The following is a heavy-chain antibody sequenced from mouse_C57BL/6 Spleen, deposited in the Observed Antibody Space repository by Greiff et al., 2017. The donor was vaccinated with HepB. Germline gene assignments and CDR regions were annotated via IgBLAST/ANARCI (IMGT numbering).Heavy chain of an antibody. CDR2: ISSGSSTI. D-gene: IGHD2-5*01. Sequence: EVMLVESGGGLVKPGGSLKLSCAASGFTFSDYGMHWVRQAPEKGLEWVAYISSGSSTIYYADTVKGRFTISRDNAKNTLFLQMTSLRSEDTAMYYCARKSNCDYAMDYWGQGTSVTVSS. CDR3: ARKSNCDYAMDY. J-gene: IGHJ4*01. V-gene: IGHV5-17*01. CDR1: GFTFSDYG.